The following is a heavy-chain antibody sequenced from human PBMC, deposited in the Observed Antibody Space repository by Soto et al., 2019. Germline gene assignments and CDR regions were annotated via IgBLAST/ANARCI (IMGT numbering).Heavy chain of an antibody. CDR1: GFTFSSYG. CDR2: IWYDGSNK. CDR3: ARDIGTLDGMDV. Sequence: QVQLVESGGGVVQPGRPLRLSCAASGFTFSSYGMHWVRQAPGKGLEWVAVIWYDGSNKYYADSVKGRFTISRDNSKNTLYLQMNSLRAEDTAVYYCARDIGTLDGMDVWGQGTTVTVSS. J-gene: IGHJ6*02. V-gene: IGHV3-33*01. D-gene: IGHD1-1*01.